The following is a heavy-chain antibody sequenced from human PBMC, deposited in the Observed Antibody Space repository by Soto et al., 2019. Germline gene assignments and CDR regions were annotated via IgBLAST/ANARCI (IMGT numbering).Heavy chain of an antibody. V-gene: IGHV3-23*01. CDR3: ASGGYYYYYGMDV. Sequence: GSLRLSCAASGFTFSSYAMSWVRQAPGKGLEWVSAISGSGGSTYYADSVKGRFTISRDNSKTTLYLQMNSLRAEDTAVYYCASGGYYYYYGMDVWGQGTTVTVSS. CDR2: ISGSGGST. J-gene: IGHJ6*01. CDR1: GFTFSSYA.